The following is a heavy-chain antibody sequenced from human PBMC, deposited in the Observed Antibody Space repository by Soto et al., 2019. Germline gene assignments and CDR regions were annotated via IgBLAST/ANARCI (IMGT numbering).Heavy chain of an antibody. Sequence: QVQLVESGGGVVQPGRSLRLSCAASGFTFSSYAMHWVRQAPGKGLEWVAVISYDGSNKYYADSVKGRFTISRDNSKNPLYLQMNSLRAAEPAVYYCVSAYEGDYFDYWGQGTLVTVAS. CDR3: VSAYEGDYFDY. CDR2: ISYDGSNK. V-gene: IGHV3-30-3*01. J-gene: IGHJ4*02. D-gene: IGHD3-16*01. CDR1: GFTFSSYA.